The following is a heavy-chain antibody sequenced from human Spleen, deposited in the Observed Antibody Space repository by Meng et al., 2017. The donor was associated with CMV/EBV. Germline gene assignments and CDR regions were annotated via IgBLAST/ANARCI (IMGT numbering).Heavy chain of an antibody. Sequence: SVKVSSKASGGTFSSYAISWVRQAPGQGLEWMGGIIPILGIANYAQKFQGRVTITADKSTSTAYMELSSLRSEDTAVYYCARGLDIVVVPAANGAFDIWGQGTMVTVSS. CDR1: GGTFSSYA. D-gene: IGHD2-2*03. CDR2: IIPILGIA. J-gene: IGHJ3*02. V-gene: IGHV1-69*10. CDR3: ARGLDIVVVPAANGAFDI.